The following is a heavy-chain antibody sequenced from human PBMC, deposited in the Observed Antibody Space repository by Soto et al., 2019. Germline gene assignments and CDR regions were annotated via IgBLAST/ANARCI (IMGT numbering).Heavy chain of an antibody. Sequence: GGSLRLSCAASGFTFSSYWMSWVRQAPGKGLEWVANIKQDGSGKYYVDSVKGRFTISRDNAKNSLYLQMNSLRAEDTAVYYCARDEMNVLVGAFEIWGQGTMVTVSS. J-gene: IGHJ3*02. V-gene: IGHV3-7*01. CDR3: ARDEMNVLVGAFEI. CDR2: IKQDGSGK. D-gene: IGHD2-8*02. CDR1: GFTFSSYW.